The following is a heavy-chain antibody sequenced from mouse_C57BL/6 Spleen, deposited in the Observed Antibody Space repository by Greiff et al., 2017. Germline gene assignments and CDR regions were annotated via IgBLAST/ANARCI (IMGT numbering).Heavy chain of an antibody. D-gene: IGHD3-2*02. CDR1: GYTFTDYY. CDR3: ATAQVTLYAMDY. V-gene: IGHV1-26*01. CDR2: INPNNGGT. Sequence: VQLQQSGPELVKPGASVKISCKASGYTFTDYYMNWVKQSHGKSLEWIGDINPNNGGTSYNQKFKGKATLTVDKSSSTAYMELRSLTSEDSAVYYCATAQVTLYAMDYWGQGTSVTVSS. J-gene: IGHJ4*01.